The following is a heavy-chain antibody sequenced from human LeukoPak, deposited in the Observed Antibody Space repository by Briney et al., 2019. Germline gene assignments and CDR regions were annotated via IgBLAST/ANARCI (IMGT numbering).Heavy chain of an antibody. CDR3: ARNPHAARDDAFDI. CDR2: IYYSGST. V-gene: IGHV4-39*01. D-gene: IGHD6-6*01. Sequence: SETLSLTCTVSGGSISSSSYYWGWIRQPPGKGLEWTGSIYYSGSTYYNPSLKSRVTISVDTSKNQFSLKLSSVTAADTAVYYCARNPHAARDDAFDIWGQGTMVTVSS. CDR1: GGSISSSSYY. J-gene: IGHJ3*02.